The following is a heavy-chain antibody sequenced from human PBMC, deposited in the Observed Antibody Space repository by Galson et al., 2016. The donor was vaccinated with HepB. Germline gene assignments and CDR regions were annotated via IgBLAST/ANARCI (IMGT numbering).Heavy chain of an antibody. Sequence: CAISGDSVSSNSATWNWIRQFPSRGLEWLGRTYYRSKWYNDYALSVKSRITINPDTSKNQFSLQLNSVTPEDTAVYYCARVRSGYSGYANPYYYGVDVWGQGTTVTVSS. D-gene: IGHD5-12*01. CDR3: ARVRSGYSGYANPYYYGVDV. CDR2: TYYRSKWYN. J-gene: IGHJ6*02. CDR1: GDSVSSNSAT. V-gene: IGHV6-1*01.